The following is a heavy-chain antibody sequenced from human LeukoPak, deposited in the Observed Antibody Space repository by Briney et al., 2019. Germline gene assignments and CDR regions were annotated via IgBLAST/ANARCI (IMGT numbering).Heavy chain of an antibody. J-gene: IGHJ4*02. CDR3: ARQNFDWLLSPFDY. CDR2: IYTSGST. V-gene: IGHV4-61*02. CDR1: GGSTSSGSYY. Sequence: SETLSLTCTVSGGSTSSGSYYWSWIRQPAGKGLEWIGRIYTSGSTNYNPSLKSRVTMSVDTSKNQFSLKLSSVTAADTAVYYCARQNFDWLLSPFDYWGQGTLVTVSS. D-gene: IGHD3-9*01.